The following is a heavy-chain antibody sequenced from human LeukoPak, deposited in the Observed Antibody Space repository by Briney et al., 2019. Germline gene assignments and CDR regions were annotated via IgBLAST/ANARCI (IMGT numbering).Heavy chain of an antibody. Sequence: ASVKVSCKAYGYTFTGYYMHWVRQAPGQGLEWMGIINPSGGSTSYAQKFQGRVTMTRDTSTSTVYMELSSLRSEDTAVYYCARDLYYDSSGPTPAYWGQGTLVTVSS. CDR3: ARDLYYDSSGPTPAY. V-gene: IGHV1-46*01. J-gene: IGHJ4*02. CDR2: INPSGGST. D-gene: IGHD3-22*01. CDR1: GYTFTGYY.